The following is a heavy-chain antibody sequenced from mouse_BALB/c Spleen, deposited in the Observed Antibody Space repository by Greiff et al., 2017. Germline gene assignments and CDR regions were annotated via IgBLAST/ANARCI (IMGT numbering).Heavy chain of an antibody. CDR1: GYSITSDYA. CDR3: ARSGYYGSRVSWFAY. CDR2: ISYSGST. D-gene: IGHD1-1*01. V-gene: IGHV3-2*02. J-gene: IGHJ3*01. Sequence: HLVESGPGLVKPSQSLSLTCTVTGYSITSDYAWNWIRQFPGNKLEWMGYISYSGSTSYNPSLKSRISITRDTSKNQFFLQLNSVTTEDTATYYCARSGYYGSRVSWFAYWGQGTLVTVSA.